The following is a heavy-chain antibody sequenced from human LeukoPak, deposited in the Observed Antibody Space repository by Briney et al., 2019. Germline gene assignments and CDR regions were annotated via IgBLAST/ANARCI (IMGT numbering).Heavy chain of an antibody. D-gene: IGHD2-15*01. J-gene: IGHJ4*02. CDR1: GFTFSSYG. CDR2: ISGSGGST. V-gene: IGHV3-23*01. Sequence: GRSLRLSCAASGFTFSSYGMSWVRQAPGKGLEWVSAISGSGGSTYYADSVKGRFTISRDNSKNTLYLQMNSLRAEDTAVYYCAKLGEGCSGGSCYALDYWGQGTLVTVSS. CDR3: AKLGEGCSGGSCYALDY.